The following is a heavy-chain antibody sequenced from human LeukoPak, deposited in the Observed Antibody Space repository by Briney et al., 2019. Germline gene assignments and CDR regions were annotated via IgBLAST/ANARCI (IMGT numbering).Heavy chain of an antibody. Sequence: ASVKASCKASGYTFTSYAMHWVRQAPGQRLEWMGWINAGNGNTKYSQKFQGRVTITRDTSASTAYMELSSLRSEDTAVYYCARDLKIQLWLLYYYYGMDVWGQGTTVTVSS. V-gene: IGHV1-3*01. CDR2: INAGNGNT. CDR3: ARDLKIQLWLLYYYYGMDV. D-gene: IGHD5-18*01. J-gene: IGHJ6*02. CDR1: GYTFTSYA.